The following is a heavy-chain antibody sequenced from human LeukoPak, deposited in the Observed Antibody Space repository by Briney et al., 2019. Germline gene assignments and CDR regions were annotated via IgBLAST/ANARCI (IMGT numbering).Heavy chain of an antibody. Sequence: SETLSLTCTVSGDSMSDYFWTWIRQPPGKGLEWIGYAADSGSTNYNPSLKSRVTISVDTSKNQFSLKLSSVTAADTAVYYCARYGDYVDAFDYWGQGTLVTVSS. V-gene: IGHV4-59*08. CDR3: ARYGDYVDAFDY. CDR2: AADSGST. J-gene: IGHJ4*02. CDR1: GDSMSDYF. D-gene: IGHD4-17*01.